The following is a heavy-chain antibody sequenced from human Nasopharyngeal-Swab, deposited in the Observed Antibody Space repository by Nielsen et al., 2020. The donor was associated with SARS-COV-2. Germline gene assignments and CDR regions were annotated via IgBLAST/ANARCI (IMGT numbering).Heavy chain of an antibody. J-gene: IGHJ4*02. CDR2: IGVSGTMT. CDR1: GFTFSRSA. V-gene: IGHV3-23*01. D-gene: IGHD6-13*01. Sequence: GASLQICCAASGFTFSRSALTWVRQAPGKGLEWVSAIGVSGTMTYYADFVRGRFTISRDNSKNTLYLQMNSLRAEDTAVYYCARGSSRGMFDYWGQGTLVTVSS. CDR3: ARGSSRGMFDY.